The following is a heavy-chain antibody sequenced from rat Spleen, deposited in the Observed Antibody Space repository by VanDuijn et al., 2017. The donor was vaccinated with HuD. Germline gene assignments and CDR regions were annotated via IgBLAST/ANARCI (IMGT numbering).Heavy chain of an antibody. J-gene: IGHJ3*01. CDR2: ISNDGGTT. D-gene: IGHD1-9*01. CDR1: GFTFSRYW. V-gene: IGHV5-58*01. CDR3: TKTHTMVSRFAY. Sequence: EVQLAETGGGLVQPGRSLKLSCVASGFTFSRYWMYWVRQAPGKGLEWVSSISNDGGTTYYPDSVKGRFTISRDNAKSTLYLQMNSLSSEDTATYYCTKTHTMVSRFAYWGQGTLVTVSS.